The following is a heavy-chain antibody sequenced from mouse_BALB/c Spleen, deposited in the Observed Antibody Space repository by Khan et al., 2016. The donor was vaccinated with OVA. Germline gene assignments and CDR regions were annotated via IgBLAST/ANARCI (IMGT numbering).Heavy chain of an antibody. CDR2: ISSGSSTI. V-gene: IGHV5-17*02. CDR1: GFTFSSFG. Sequence: EVELVESGGGLVQPGGSRKLSCAASGFTFSSFGMHWVRQAPEKGLEWVAYISSGSSTIYYVDTVKGRFTISRDNPKNTLFLQMTSLRSEDTAMYYCARREAMDYWGQGTSVTVSS. J-gene: IGHJ4*01. CDR3: ARREAMDY.